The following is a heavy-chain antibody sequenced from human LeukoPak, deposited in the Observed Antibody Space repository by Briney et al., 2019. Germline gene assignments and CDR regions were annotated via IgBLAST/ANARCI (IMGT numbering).Heavy chain of an antibody. V-gene: IGHV3-48*04. D-gene: IGHD4-17*01. CDR2: ISRESSS. CDR1: GFAFSSYG. CDR3: AKDRDYGDYGGMDV. Sequence: GGSLTLSCAASGFAFSSYGVNWVRQAPGKGLEWVSYISRESSSNYADSVKGRFTISRDNAKNSLYLQMNSLRAEDTALYYCAKDRDYGDYGGMDVWGQGTTVTVSS. J-gene: IGHJ6*02.